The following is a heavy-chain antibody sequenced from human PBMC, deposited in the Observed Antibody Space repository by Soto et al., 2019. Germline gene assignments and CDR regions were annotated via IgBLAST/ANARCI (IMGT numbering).Heavy chain of an antibody. CDR1: GGTFSSYP. CDR2: IIPILDIT. Sequence: QVQLVQSGAEVKKPGSSVKVSCKASGGTFSSYPISWVRQAPGQGLEWMGRIIPILDITDYAQRFQGRVTITADKSTSTAYMELSSLSSDDTAVDYCARPTSTGTTSGYYFDYWGQGTLVTVSS. J-gene: IGHJ4*02. D-gene: IGHD1-7*01. V-gene: IGHV1-69*02. CDR3: ARPTSTGTTSGYYFDY.